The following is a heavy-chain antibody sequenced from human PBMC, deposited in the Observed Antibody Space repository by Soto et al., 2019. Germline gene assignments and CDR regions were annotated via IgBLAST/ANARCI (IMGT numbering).Heavy chain of an antibody. D-gene: IGHD2-21*01. CDR3: AKDRTSPYGISDY. V-gene: IGHV3-9*01. CDR1: GFTFDDYA. J-gene: IGHJ4*02. CDR2: ISWNSGSI. Sequence: EVQLVESGGGLVQPGRSLRLSCAASGFTFDDYAMHWVRQAPGKGLEWVSGISWNSGSIGYADSVKGRFTISRDNAKNSLYLQMNSLRAEDTALYYCAKDRTSPYGISDYWGQGTLVTVSS.